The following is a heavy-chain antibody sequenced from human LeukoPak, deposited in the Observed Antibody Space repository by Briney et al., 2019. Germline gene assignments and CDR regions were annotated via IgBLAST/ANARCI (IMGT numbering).Heavy chain of an antibody. Sequence: ASVKVSCKASGGTFSSYAISWVRQAPRQGLEWMGGIIPIFGTANYAQKFQGRVTISTDESTSTAYTELSSLRSEDTAVYHCARGAKYCSGGSCYTNWFDPWGQGTLVTVSS. V-gene: IGHV1-69*05. CDR3: ARGAKYCSGGSCYTNWFDP. D-gene: IGHD2-15*01. CDR1: GGTFSSYA. J-gene: IGHJ5*02. CDR2: IIPIFGTA.